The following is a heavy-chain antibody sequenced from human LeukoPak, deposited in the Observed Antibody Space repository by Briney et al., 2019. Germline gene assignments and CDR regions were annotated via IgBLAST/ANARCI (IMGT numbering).Heavy chain of an antibody. CDR3: ASPGSSSWYGEDYGMDV. V-gene: IGHV3-21*01. CDR2: ISSSSSYI. J-gene: IGHJ6*02. D-gene: IGHD6-13*01. CDR1: GFTFSSYS. Sequence: PGGSLRLSCAASGFTFSSYSMNWVRQAPGKGLEWVSSISSSSSYIYYADSVKGRFTISRDNAKNSLYLQMSSLRAEDTAVYYCASPGSSSWYGEDYGMDVWGQGTTVTVSS.